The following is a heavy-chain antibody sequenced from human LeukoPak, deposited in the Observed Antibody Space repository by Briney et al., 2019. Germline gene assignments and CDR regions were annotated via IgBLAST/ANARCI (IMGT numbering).Heavy chain of an antibody. D-gene: IGHD6-19*01. CDR2: IYYSGST. Sequence: SETLSLTCTVSGGSISSSSYYWGWIRQPPGKGLEWIGSIYYSGSTYYNPSLKSRVTISVDTSKSQFSLKLSSVTAADTAVYYCARAVAVAGYYYYYYYMDVWGKGTTVTVSS. CDR3: ARAVAVAGYYYYYYYMDV. J-gene: IGHJ6*03. V-gene: IGHV4-39*07. CDR1: GGSISSSSYY.